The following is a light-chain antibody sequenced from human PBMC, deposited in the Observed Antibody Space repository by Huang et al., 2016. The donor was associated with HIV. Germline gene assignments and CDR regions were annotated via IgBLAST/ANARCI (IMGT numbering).Light chain of an antibody. V-gene: IGKV1-NL1*01. J-gene: IGKJ1*01. CDR3: QQYYITPPWT. Sequence: QMTQSPSSLSASVGDRVTITCRASQDINTALAWYQQKPGKAPRLLLFAASRLDSGGPSRFSGSGSGADYTLTITNLQPEDFATYFCQQYYITPPWTFGQGTKVEIK. CDR2: AAS. CDR1: QDINTA.